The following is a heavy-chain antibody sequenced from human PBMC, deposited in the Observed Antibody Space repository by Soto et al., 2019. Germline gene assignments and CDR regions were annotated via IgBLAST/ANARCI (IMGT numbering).Heavy chain of an antibody. J-gene: IGHJ4*02. CDR1: GFTFSSYG. V-gene: IGHV3-30*18. CDR3: AKGGRQWLVTSDFYY. Sequence: GGSLRLSCAASGFTFSSYGMHWVRQAPGKGLEWVAVISYDGSNKYYADSVKGRFTISRDNSKNTLYLQMNSLRAEDTAVYYCAKGGRQWLVTSDFYYWGQGALVTVSS. CDR2: ISYDGSNK. D-gene: IGHD6-19*01.